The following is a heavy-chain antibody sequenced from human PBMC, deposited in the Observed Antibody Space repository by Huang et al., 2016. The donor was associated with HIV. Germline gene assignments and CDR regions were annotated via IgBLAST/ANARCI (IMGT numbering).Heavy chain of an antibody. J-gene: IGHJ4*02. CDR1: GFSISSYW. D-gene: IGHD3-22*01. CDR2: NNSDGSST. Sequence: EVQLVESGGGLVQPGGSLRLSCAASGFSISSYWRHWVRQAPGKGLGGVARNNSDGSSTSYADSVKGRCTISRDNAKNTLYLQMNSLRAEDTAVYYCARDPRIQSWLNFFDYWGQGTLVSVSS. CDR3: ARDPRIQSWLNFFDY. V-gene: IGHV3-74*01.